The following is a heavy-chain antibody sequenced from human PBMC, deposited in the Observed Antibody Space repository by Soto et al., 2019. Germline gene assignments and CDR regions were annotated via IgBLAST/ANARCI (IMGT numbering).Heavy chain of an antibody. CDR3: ANQRSNYYDSSGYDRAAFDI. CDR1: CFTFSSYG. D-gene: IGHD3-22*01. V-gene: IGHV3-30*18. Sequence: PGVSLRLSWAASCFTFSSYGMHWVRQAPGKGLEWVAVISYDGSNKYYADSVKGRFTISRDNSKNTLYLQMNSLRAEDTAVYYCANQRSNYYDSSGYDRAAFDIWGQGTRVTVSS. J-gene: IGHJ3*02. CDR2: ISYDGSNK.